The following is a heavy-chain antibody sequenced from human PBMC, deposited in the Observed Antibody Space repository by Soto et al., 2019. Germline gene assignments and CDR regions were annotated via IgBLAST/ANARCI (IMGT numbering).Heavy chain of an antibody. CDR1: GGSFSGYY. D-gene: IGHD3-10*02. V-gene: IGHV4-34*09. CDR3: ARIYTVNYVGYFDY. CDR2: INHSGST. Sequence: PSETLSLTCAVYGGSFSGYYWTWIRQPPGTGLEWIGEINHSGSTYYNPSLKSRVTMSVDTSKSQFSLRLTSVTAADTAVYYCARIYTVNYVGYFDYWGQGNLVTVSS. J-gene: IGHJ4*02.